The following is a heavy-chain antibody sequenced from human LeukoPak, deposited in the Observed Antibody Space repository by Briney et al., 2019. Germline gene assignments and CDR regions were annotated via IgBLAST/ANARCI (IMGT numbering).Heavy chain of an antibody. CDR2: IYYSGST. CDR1: GGSISSSSYY. CDR3: ARFRYCSSTGCFYDFDF. J-gene: IGHJ4*02. D-gene: IGHD2-2*01. V-gene: IGHV4-39*07. Sequence: SETLSLSCTVSGGSISSSSYYWGWIRQPPGKGLEWIGSIYYSGSTYYNPSLKSRVTISVDTSKNQFSLKLSSVTAADTAVYYCARFRYCSSTGCFYDFDFWGQGTLVTVSS.